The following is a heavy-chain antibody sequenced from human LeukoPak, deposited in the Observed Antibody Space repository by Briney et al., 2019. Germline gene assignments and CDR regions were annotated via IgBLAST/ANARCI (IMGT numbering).Heavy chain of an antibody. CDR2: ISGSGGST. CDR1: GFTFSSYG. Sequence: GGSLRLSRAASGFTFSSYGMSWVRQAPGKGLEWVSAISGSGGSTYYADSVKGRFTISRDNSKNTLYLQMNSLRAEDTAVYYCAKGELSITMIVVVELDYWGQGTLVTVSS. V-gene: IGHV3-23*01. CDR3: AKGELSITMIVVVELDY. D-gene: IGHD3-22*01. J-gene: IGHJ4*02.